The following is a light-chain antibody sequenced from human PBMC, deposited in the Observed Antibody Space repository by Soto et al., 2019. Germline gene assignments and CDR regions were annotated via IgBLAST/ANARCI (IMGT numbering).Light chain of an antibody. CDR3: QQYGSSPLT. CDR1: LSVSSSY. CDR2: GAS. V-gene: IGKV3-20*01. J-gene: IGKJ1*01. Sequence: EIVLTQSPGTLSLSPGERATLSCRASLSVSSSYLAWYQQKPGQAPRLLIYGASSRATGIPDRFSGSGSGTDFTLTINRLEPEDFAVYYCQQYGSSPLTFGQGTKVEIK.